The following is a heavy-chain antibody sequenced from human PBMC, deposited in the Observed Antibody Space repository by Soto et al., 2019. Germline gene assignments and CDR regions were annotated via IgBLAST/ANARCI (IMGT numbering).Heavy chain of an antibody. CDR1: GYSISSGYN. Sequence: PPETLSPTLDVPGYSISSGYNRGWLRQPPGKGLEWIGSIYHGGSTYYNPSLNRRVTLSIHMTNNHVSLILNSVTAADTAVYYCARAGPRVPYYHDSSPYTFENWFDPWGQGTLVTVS. V-gene: IGHV4-38-2*01. J-gene: IGHJ5*02. CDR2: IYHGGST. D-gene: IGHD3-22*01. CDR3: ARAGPRVPYYHDSSPYTFENWFDP.